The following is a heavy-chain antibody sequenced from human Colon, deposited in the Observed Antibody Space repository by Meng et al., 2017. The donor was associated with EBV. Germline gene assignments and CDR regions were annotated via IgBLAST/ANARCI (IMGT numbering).Heavy chain of an antibody. CDR1: GYSFTRYD. CDR3: ARDVYGSGSYRSDP. V-gene: IGHV1-8*01. D-gene: IGHD3-10*01. CDR2: MNPDSGDT. Sequence: QVQLVKSGAEVKKPXASVKVSCKASGYSFTRYDINWVRQAPGQGLEWMGWMNPDSGDTGYAQKFQGRVTMTTNTSINTAYMDLSSLRSEDTAFYYCARDVYGSGSYRSDPWGQGTLVTVSS. J-gene: IGHJ5*02.